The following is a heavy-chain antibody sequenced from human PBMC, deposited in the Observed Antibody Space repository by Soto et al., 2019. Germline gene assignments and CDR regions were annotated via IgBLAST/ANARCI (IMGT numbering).Heavy chain of an antibody. D-gene: IGHD2-2*01. V-gene: IGHV4-39*07. CDR2: IYYSGST. CDR3: ARGIVVVSVNRGDYYYYYMDV. Sequence: PSETLSLTCTVSGGSISSSSYYWGWIRQPPGKGLEWIGSIYYSGSTYYNPSLKSRVTISVDTSKNQFSLKLSSVTAADTAVYYCARGIVVVSVNRGDYYYYYMDVWGKGTTVTVSS. CDR1: GGSISSSSYY. J-gene: IGHJ6*03.